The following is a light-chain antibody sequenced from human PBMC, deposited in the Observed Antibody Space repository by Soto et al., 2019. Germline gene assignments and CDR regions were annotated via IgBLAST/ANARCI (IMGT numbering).Light chain of an antibody. CDR3: QQLKSYPFT. J-gene: IGKJ5*01. CDR1: QGISSA. V-gene: IGKV1-13*02. Sequence: AIQLTQSPSSLSASVGDRVSITCRASQGISSALAWYQHKPGKPPKILIYDASSLQSGVPSRFSGSESGTECTLTISSLQPEDFATYHCQQLKSYPFTFGQGTRLEIK. CDR2: DAS.